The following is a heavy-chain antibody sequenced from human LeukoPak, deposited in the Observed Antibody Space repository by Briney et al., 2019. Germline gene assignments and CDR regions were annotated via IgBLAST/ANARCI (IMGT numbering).Heavy chain of an antibody. J-gene: IGHJ4*02. CDR3: ARGYYYGGTTYYFDY. V-gene: IGHV3-64*01. CDR1: GFTFSSYA. Sequence: GGSLRLSCVASGFTFSSYAMSWVRQAPGKGLEYVSAISSNGGSTYYAHSVKGRFTISRDNSKNTLYLQMGSLRAEDMAVYYFARGYYYGGTTYYFDYWGQGTLVTVSS. CDR2: ISSNGGST. D-gene: IGHD3-10*01.